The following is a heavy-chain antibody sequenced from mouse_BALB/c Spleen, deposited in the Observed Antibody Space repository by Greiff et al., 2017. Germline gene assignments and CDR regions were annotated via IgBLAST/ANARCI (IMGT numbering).Heavy chain of an antibody. CDR1: GFTFSSFG. D-gene: IGHD3-3*01. CDR2: ISSGSSTI. CDR3: ARDTFDY. J-gene: IGHJ2*01. V-gene: IGHV5-17*02. Sequence: EVKVVESGGGLVQPGGSRKLSCAASGFTFSSFGMHWVRQAPEKGLEWVAYISSGSSTIYYADTVKGRFTISRDNPKNTLFLQMTSLRSEDTAMYYCARDTFDYWGQGTTLTVSS.